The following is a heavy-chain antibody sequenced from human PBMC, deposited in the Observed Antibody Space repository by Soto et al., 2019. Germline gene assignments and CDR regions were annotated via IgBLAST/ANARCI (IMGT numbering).Heavy chain of an antibody. CDR2: INPNSGGT. J-gene: IGHJ6*02. Sequence: ASVKVSCKASGYTFTGYYMHWVRQAPGQGLEWMGWINPNSGGTNYAQKFQGRVTMTRDTSISTAYMELSRLRSDDTAVYYCARHLYDSSGYYYRQGGDYYYYGMEVWGQGTTVTVSS. CDR3: ARHLYDSSGYYYRQGGDYYYYGMEV. CDR1: GYTFTGYY. V-gene: IGHV1-2*02. D-gene: IGHD3-22*01.